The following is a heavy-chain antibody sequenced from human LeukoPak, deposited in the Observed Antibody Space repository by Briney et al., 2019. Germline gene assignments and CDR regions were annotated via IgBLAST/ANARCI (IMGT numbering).Heavy chain of an antibody. J-gene: IGHJ5*02. D-gene: IGHD3-22*01. CDR3: AKNPRSYDSSGYYYPDP. V-gene: IGHV3-33*06. CDR1: GFTFSSYG. Sequence: GGSLRLSCAASGFTFSSYGMHRVRQAPGKGLEWVAVIWYDGSNKYYADPVKGRFTISRDNSKNTLYLQMNSLRAEDTAVYYCAKNPRSYDSSGYYYPDPWGQGTLVTVSS. CDR2: IWYDGSNK.